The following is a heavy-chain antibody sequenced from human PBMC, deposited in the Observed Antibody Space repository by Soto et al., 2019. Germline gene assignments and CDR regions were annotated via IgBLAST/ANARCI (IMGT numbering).Heavy chain of an antibody. Sequence: EVQLLESGGGLVQPGGSLRLSCAASGFTFSNYVLSWFRHAPGKELEWVSAISGTSGSTYYADSVKGRFTICRDTSKNTLYVKMNSLRVEDTAVYYCATEGNRVRGPDYWGQGTLVTVSS. J-gene: IGHJ4*02. D-gene: IGHD3-10*01. CDR3: ATEGNRVRGPDY. V-gene: IGHV3-23*01. CDR1: GFTFSNYV. CDR2: ISGTSGST.